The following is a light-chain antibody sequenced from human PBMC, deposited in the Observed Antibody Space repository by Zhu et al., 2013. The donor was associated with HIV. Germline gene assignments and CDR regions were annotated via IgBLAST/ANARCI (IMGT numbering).Light chain of an antibody. J-gene: IGLJ3*02. Sequence: QSVVTQSPSVSGAPGQRVTISCSGSSSNIASNTVKWFRQFPGTAPKLLIHRDSQRPRGVPDRISGSKSGTSASLAISGLQSEDEAIYYCASWDDSLNGWVFGGGTKVTVL. CDR1: SSNIASNT. V-gene: IGLV1-44*01. CDR3: ASWDDSLNGWV. CDR2: RDS.